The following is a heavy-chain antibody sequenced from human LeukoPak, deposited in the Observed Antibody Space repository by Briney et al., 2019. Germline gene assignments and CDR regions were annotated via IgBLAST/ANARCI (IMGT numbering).Heavy chain of an antibody. V-gene: IGHV3-48*04. Sequence: PGGSLRLSCAASGFTFSSYSMNWVRQAPGKGLEWVSYISSSSSTLYYADSVKGRFTITRDNAKNSLYLQMNSLRAEDTAVYYCARDWGRGPTGPAYWGQGTLVTVSS. D-gene: IGHD3-16*01. J-gene: IGHJ4*02. CDR3: ARDWGRGPTGPAY. CDR1: GFTFSSYS. CDR2: ISSSSSTL.